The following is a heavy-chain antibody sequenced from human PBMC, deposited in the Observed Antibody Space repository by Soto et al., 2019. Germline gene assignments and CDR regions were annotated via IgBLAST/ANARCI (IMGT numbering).Heavy chain of an antibody. J-gene: IGHJ5*02. CDR3: VRDRTRWFDP. Sequence: PWGSLRLSCEASGFTFSSHGMHWVRQAPGKGLEWVAVIWFDGSLKYYGDTVKGRLTISRDNSKNTVYLEMNSLRDEDTAVYYCVRDRTRWFDPWGQGTLVTVSS. CDR2: IWFDGSLK. CDR1: GFTFSSHG. V-gene: IGHV3-33*01.